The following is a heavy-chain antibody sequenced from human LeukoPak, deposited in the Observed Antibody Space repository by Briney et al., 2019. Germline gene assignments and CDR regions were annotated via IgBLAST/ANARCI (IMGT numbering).Heavy chain of an antibody. V-gene: IGHV4-4*02. CDR3: ARDRPYGGYARNWFDP. D-gene: IGHD4-17*01. CDR1: GGSISSGNW. J-gene: IGHJ5*02. CDR2: IYHSGGT. Sequence: SETLSLTCAVSGGSISSGNWWSWVRQPPGKGLEWIGEIYHSGGTNYSPSLKSRVAMSVDKSKNQFSLKLSSVTAADTAVYYCARDRPYGGYARNWFDPWGQGTLVTVSS.